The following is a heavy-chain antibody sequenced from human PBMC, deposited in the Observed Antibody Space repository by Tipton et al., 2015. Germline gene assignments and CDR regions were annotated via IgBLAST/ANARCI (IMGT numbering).Heavy chain of an antibody. V-gene: IGHV4-39*02. CDR1: GGSISTSTYY. CDR2: TYYSGST. Sequence: LRLSCTVSGGSISTSTYYWGWIRRPPGKSLEWIGSTYYSGSTYYNPSLKSRVTISVDTSMDQFSLRLTSVTAADTAVYYCARDLGYDDSTLGYFDYWGQGTLVTVSS. D-gene: IGHD3-16*01. J-gene: IGHJ4*02. CDR3: ARDLGYDDSTLGYFDY.